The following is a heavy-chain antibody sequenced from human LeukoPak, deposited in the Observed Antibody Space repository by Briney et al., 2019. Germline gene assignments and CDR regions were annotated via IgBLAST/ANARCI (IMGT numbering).Heavy chain of an antibody. V-gene: IGHV3-48*01. Sequence: HPGGSLRLSCAASGFNSIDYSMNWVGQAPGKGLEWSSYIGIRSGNTKYADSVKGRFTISRDKARNSLFLQKNSVRVEDTAVYYCARDHRYAFDNWGHGTLVTVSS. J-gene: IGHJ4*01. CDR1: GFNSIDYS. CDR3: ARDHRYAFDN. D-gene: IGHD5-12*01. CDR2: IGIRSGNT.